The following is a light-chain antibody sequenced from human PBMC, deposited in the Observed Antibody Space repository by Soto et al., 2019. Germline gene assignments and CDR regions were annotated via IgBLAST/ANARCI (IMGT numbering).Light chain of an antibody. CDR2: GAS. Sequence: EIVMTQSPATLSVSPGERATLSCRASQSVSNNLAWYQQKPGQAPRLLIFGASTRATGIPARFSGSGSGTEFTLTISSLQSEDFAVYYCQQYNNWPPWTFGQGTKVEIK. CDR1: QSVSNN. V-gene: IGKV3-15*01. J-gene: IGKJ1*01. CDR3: QQYNNWPPWT.